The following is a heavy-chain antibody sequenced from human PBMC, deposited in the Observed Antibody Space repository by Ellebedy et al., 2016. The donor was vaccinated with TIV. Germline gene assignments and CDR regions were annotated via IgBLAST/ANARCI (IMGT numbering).Heavy chain of an antibody. CDR3: ARDRPYCSSTSCPIPGDY. D-gene: IGHD2-2*01. CDR1: GYTFTSYG. V-gene: IGHV1-18*01. J-gene: IGHJ4*02. Sequence: ASVKVSCXASGYTFTSYGISWVRQAPGQGLEWMGWISAYNGNTNYAQKLQGRVTMTTDTSTSTAYMELRSLRSDDTAVYYCARDRPYCSSTSCPIPGDYWGQGTLVTVSS. CDR2: ISAYNGNT.